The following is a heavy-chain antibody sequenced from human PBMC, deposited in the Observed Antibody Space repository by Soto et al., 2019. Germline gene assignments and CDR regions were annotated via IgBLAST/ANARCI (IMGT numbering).Heavy chain of an antibody. D-gene: IGHD5-18*01. V-gene: IGHV3-53*04. J-gene: IGHJ6*03. CDR1: GFTVSSNY. CDR3: ARVVTATNTLYYYYYMDV. CDR2: IYSGGST. Sequence: GGSLRLSCAASGFTVSSNYMSWVRQAPGKGLEWVSVIYSGGSTYYADSVKGRFTISRHNSKNTLYLQMNSLRAEDTAVYYCARVVTATNTLYYYYYMDVWGKGTTVTVSS.